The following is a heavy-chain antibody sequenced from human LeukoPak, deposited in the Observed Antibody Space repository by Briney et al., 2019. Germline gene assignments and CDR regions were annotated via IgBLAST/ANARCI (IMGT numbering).Heavy chain of an antibody. CDR2: IYTSGST. D-gene: IGHD3-10*01. Sequence: PSETLSLTCTVSGGSISSGSYYWSWIRQPAGKGLEWIGRIYTSGSTNYNPSLKSRVTISVDTSKNQFSLKLSSVTAADTAVYYCARLDYYFGSGTSLWGRGTLVTVSS. V-gene: IGHV4-61*02. CDR1: GGSISSGSYY. CDR3: ARLDYYFGSGTSL. J-gene: IGHJ4*02.